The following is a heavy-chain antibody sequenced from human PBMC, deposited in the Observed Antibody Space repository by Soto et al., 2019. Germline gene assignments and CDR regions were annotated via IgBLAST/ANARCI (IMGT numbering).Heavy chain of an antibody. CDR2: FIAMLGTP. V-gene: IGHV1-69*13. CDR1: VGTFCGQG. CDR3: ARGAMANFDY. J-gene: IGHJ4*02. Sequence: GXSVKVSCKASVGTFCGQGIAWVRQAPGQGLEWMGGFIAMLGTPTYAKKVQGRATISADESLTSSYLELRSLRSEDTGVYFCARGAMANFDYWGQGTVVTVSS. D-gene: IGHD5-18*01.